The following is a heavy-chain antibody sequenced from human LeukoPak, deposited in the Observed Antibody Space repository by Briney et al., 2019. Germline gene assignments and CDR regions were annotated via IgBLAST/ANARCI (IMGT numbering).Heavy chain of an antibody. J-gene: IGHJ5*01. CDR2: IYFSGTP. V-gene: IGHV4-39*01. D-gene: IGHD6-13*01. CDR1: RGSIRTADYY. Sequence: SETLSLTCTVSRGSIRTADYYWAWVRQPPGEGLEWLGSIYFSGTPYFNPSLKSRVAVSIDTSKNQFSLKVTSVNASATAVYFCARTSSWYAGAWFDSWRQGTLVTVSS. CDR3: ARTSSWYAGAWFDS.